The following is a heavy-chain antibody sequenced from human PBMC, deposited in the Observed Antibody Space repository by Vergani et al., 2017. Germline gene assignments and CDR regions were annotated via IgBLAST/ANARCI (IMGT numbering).Heavy chain of an antibody. CDR2: IIPIFGTA. J-gene: IGHJ4*02. CDR3: AGGTYYYGSGSYYPFDY. D-gene: IGHD3-10*01. CDR1: GGTFSSYA. Sequence: QVQLVQSGAEVKKPGSSVKVSCKASGGTFSSYAISWVRQAPGQGLEWMGRIIPIFGTANYAQKFQGRVKITADESTSTAYMELSSLRSEDTAVYYCAGGTYYYGSGSYYPFDYWGQGTLVTVSS. V-gene: IGHV1-69*18.